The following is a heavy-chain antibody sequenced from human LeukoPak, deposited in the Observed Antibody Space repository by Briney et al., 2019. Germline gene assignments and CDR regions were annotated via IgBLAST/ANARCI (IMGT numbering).Heavy chain of an antibody. V-gene: IGHV4-59*01. Sequence: SGTLSLTCTVSGGSISSYYWSWIRQPPGKGLEWIGYIYYSGSTNYNPSLKSRVTISVDTSKNQFSLKLSSVTAADTAVYYCARGVPRWAYFDYWGQGTLVTVSS. CDR3: ARGVPRWAYFDY. CDR2: IYYSGST. J-gene: IGHJ4*02. D-gene: IGHD2-2*01. CDR1: GGSISSYY.